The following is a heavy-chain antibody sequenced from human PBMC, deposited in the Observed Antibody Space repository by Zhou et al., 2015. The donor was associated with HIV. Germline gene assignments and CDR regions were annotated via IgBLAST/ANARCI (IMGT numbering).Heavy chain of an antibody. CDR3: ARDPAIYYDSSGYGSFWYFDL. J-gene: IGHJ2*01. D-gene: IGHD3-22*01. CDR1: GGTFSSYT. Sequence: QVQLVQSGAEVKKPGSSVKVSCKASGGTFSSYTISWVRQAPGQGLEWMGRIIPILGIANYAQKFQGRVTITADKSTSTAYMELSSLRSEDTAVYYCARDPAIYYDSSGYGSFWYFDLWGRGTLVTVSS. V-gene: IGHV1-69*08. CDR2: IIPILGIA.